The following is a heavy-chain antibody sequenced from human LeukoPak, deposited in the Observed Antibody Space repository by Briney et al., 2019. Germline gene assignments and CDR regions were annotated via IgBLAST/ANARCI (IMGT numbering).Heavy chain of an antibody. CDR3: ARAGGSSSRPADS. CDR1: GFTFSSYG. J-gene: IGHJ5*01. CDR2: IKQDGSEK. V-gene: IGHV3-7*01. Sequence: GGSLRLSCAASGFTFSSYGMHWVRQAPGKGLEWVANIKQDGSEKYYVDSVKGRFTISRDNAKNSLYLQMNSLRAEDTAVYYCARAGGSSSRPADSWGQGTLVTVSS. D-gene: IGHD6-6*01.